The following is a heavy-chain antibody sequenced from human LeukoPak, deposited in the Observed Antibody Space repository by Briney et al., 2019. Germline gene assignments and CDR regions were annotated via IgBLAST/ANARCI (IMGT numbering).Heavy chain of an antibody. CDR1: GFTFSNAW. CDR3: AKEDLGYCSSTSCYFSSDYYMDV. J-gene: IGHJ6*03. CDR2: IKSKTDGGTT. V-gene: IGHV3-15*01. D-gene: IGHD2-2*01. Sequence: GGSLRLSCAASGFTFSNAWMSWVRQAPGKGLEWVGRIKSKTDGGTTDYAAPVKGRFTISRDDSKNTLYLQMNSLRAEDTAVYYCAKEDLGYCSSTSCYFSSDYYMDVWGKGTTVTVSS.